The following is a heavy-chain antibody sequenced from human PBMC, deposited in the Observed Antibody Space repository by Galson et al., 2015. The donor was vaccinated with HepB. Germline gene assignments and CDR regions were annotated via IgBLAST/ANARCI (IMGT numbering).Heavy chain of an antibody. CDR2: ISYDGSNK. CDR1: GFTFSSYG. CDR3: AKNAAWDWNDVGYYYYYMDV. Sequence: SLRLSCAASGFTFSSYGMHWVRQAPGKGLEWVAVISYDGSNKYYADSVKGRFTISRDNSKNTLYLQMNSLRAEDTAVYYCAKNAAWDWNDVGYYYYYMDVWGKGTTVTVSS. V-gene: IGHV3-30*18. J-gene: IGHJ6*03. D-gene: IGHD1-1*01.